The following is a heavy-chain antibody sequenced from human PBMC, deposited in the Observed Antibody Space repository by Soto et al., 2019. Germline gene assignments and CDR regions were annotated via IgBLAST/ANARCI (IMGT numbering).Heavy chain of an antibody. CDR1: GGSISSYY. CDR3: ARVGPGNWNGFYYYMDV. V-gene: IGHV4-59*01. Sequence: SETLSLTCTVSGGSISSYYWSWIRQPPGKGLEWIGYIYYSGSTNYNPSLKSRVTISVDTSKNQFSLKLSSVTAADTAVYYCARVGPGNWNGFYYYMDVWGKGTTVTVSS. J-gene: IGHJ6*03. D-gene: IGHD1-1*01. CDR2: IYYSGST.